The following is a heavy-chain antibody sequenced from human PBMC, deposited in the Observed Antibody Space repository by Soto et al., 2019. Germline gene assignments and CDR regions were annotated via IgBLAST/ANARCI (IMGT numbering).Heavy chain of an antibody. Sequence: GGSLRLSCAASGFTFSSFGMHWVRQAPGKGLEWVAVISYDGNNKYYADYVKGRFTISRDNSKNTLYLQMNSLRAEDTALYYCAKDSTISAAGAFDIWGQGTMVTVSS. D-gene: IGHD6-13*01. V-gene: IGHV3-30*18. J-gene: IGHJ3*02. CDR1: GFTFSSFG. CDR2: ISYDGNNK. CDR3: AKDSTISAAGAFDI.